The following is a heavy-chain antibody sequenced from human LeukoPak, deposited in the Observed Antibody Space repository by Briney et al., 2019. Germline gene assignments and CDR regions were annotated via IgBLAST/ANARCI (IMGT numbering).Heavy chain of an antibody. J-gene: IGHJ3*02. CDR1: GGSFSDYY. V-gene: IGHV4-34*01. D-gene: IGHD6-25*01. CDR2: INHSGSP. CDR3: ARRQQRHWDAFDI. Sequence: SETLSLTCAVYGGSFSDYYWTWIRQPPGKGLEWIGEINHSGSPNNNPSLKSRVSISFDTSKNHFSLKLNSVTAADTAVYYCARRQQRHWDAFDIWGQGTMVTVSS.